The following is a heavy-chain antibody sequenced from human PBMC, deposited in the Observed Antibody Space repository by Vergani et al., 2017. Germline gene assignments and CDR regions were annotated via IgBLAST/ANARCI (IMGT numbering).Heavy chain of an antibody. J-gene: IGHJ6*02. CDR3: ARDTPYPYYYGMDV. D-gene: IGHD2-2*02. V-gene: IGHV4-61*02. CDR2: IYTSGST. CDR1: GGSISSGSYY. Sequence: QVQLQESGPGLVKPSQTLSLTCTVSGGSISSGSYYWSWIRQPAGKGLEWIGRIYTSGSTNYNPSLKSRVTISVDTSKNQFSLKLSSVTAADTAVYYCARDTPYPYYYGMDVWGQGTTVTVSS.